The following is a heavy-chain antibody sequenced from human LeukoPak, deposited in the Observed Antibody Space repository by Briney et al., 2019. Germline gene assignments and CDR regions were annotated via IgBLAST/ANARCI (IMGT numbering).Heavy chain of an antibody. J-gene: IGHJ4*02. CDR3: APNYYDSSGFFDY. CDR2: ISSSGGYT. D-gene: IGHD3-22*01. CDR1: RFTFSSYA. V-gene: IGHV3-23*01. Sequence: GGSLRLSCAASRFTFSSYAMSWVRQAPGKGLEWVSTISSSGGYTYYADSVKGRFTISRDNSKNTLYLQMNSLRAEDTAVYYCAPNYYDSSGFFDYWGQGTLVTVSS.